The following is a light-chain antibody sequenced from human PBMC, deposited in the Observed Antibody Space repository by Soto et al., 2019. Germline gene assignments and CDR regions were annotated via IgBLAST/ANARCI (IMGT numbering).Light chain of an antibody. CDR3: QQYGSSPRT. J-gene: IGKJ1*01. CDR1: QSVSSSY. V-gene: IGKV3-20*01. CDR2: CAS. Sequence: EIVLTQSPGTLSLSPGERVTLSCRASQSVSSSYLAWYQQKPGQAPRLLIYCASSRATGIPDRFSGSGSGTDFTLTISRLEPEDFAVYYCQQYGSSPRTFGQGTKVEIK.